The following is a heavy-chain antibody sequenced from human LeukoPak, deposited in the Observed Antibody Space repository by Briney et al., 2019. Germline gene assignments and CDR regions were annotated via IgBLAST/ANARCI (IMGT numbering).Heavy chain of an antibody. Sequence: PSETLSLTCAVYGGSFSGYYWSWIRQPPGKGLEWVGEINHSGSTNYNPSLKSRVTISVDTSKNHFSLKLSSVTAADTAVYYCAGRITMVRGHYGMDVWGKGTTVTVSS. CDR1: GGSFSGYY. J-gene: IGHJ6*04. CDR2: INHSGST. V-gene: IGHV4-34*01. D-gene: IGHD3-10*01. CDR3: AGRITMVRGHYGMDV.